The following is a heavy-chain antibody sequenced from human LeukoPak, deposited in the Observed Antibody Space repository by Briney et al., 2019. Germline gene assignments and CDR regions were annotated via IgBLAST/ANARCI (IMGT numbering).Heavy chain of an antibody. J-gene: IGHJ4*02. V-gene: IGHV3-9*01. D-gene: IGHD3/OR15-3a*01. CDR3: AKARFGLAVDY. Sequence: GGSLRLSCAASGFTFDDYAMHWVRQAPGKGLEWVSGISWNSGSIGYADSVKGRFTISRDNAKNSLYLQMNSLRAEDTALYYCAKARFGLAVDYWGQGTLVTVSS. CDR1: GFTFDDYA. CDR2: ISWNSGSI.